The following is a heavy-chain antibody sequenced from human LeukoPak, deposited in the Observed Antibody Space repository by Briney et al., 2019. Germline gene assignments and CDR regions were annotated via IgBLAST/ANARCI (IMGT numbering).Heavy chain of an antibody. CDR2: ILSDGSKE. CDR1: GFTFSSYG. J-gene: IGHJ6*03. CDR3: AREGLTTLIEYYYYYMDV. V-gene: IGHV3-33*01. Sequence: GGSLRLSCAASGFTFSSYGMHWVRQAPGKGLEWVAVILSDGSKEFYTDSVKGRFTISRDNSKNTLYLQMNSLRAEDTAVYYCAREGLTTLIEYYYYYMDVWGSGTTVTVSS. D-gene: IGHD4-11*01.